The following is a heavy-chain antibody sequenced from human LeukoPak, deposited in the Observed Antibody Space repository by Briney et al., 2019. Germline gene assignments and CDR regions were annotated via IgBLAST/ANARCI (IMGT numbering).Heavy chain of an antibody. CDR1: GFTFDDYA. CDR2: ISWNSASI. Sequence: GGSLRLSCAASGFTFDDYAMHWVRQVPGKGLDWVSGISWNSASIGYADSVKGRFTISRDNAKNSLYLQMNSLRAEDTALYYCAKANYYDSSGYGYDAFDIWGQGTMVTVSS. V-gene: IGHV3-9*01. D-gene: IGHD3-22*01. CDR3: AKANYYDSSGYGYDAFDI. J-gene: IGHJ3*02.